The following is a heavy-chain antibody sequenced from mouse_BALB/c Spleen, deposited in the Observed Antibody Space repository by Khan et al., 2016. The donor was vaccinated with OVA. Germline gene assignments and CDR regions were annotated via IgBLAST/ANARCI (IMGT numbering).Heavy chain of an antibody. D-gene: IGHD1-2*01. CDR1: GFNIKDTY. CDR2: IDPANGNT. CDR3: CYSLRLYAMDY. J-gene: IGHJ4*01. V-gene: IGHV14-3*02. Sequence: VQLQQSGAALVKPGASVKLSCTVSGFNIKDTYMHWMKQRPEQGLDWIGRIDPANGNTKCDPKFQGKAIITADTSSNTAYLQLSSLTSEDTAVYYCCYSLRLYAMDYWGQGTSVTVAS.